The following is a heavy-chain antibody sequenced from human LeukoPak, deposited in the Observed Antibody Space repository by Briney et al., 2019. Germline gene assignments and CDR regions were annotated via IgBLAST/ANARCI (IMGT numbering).Heavy chain of an antibody. CDR3: VLRFLEWLSFDY. Sequence: GATVKISCKASRYTFTDYYMHWVQQAPGKGLEWMGRVDPEDGETIYAEKFQGRVTITADTSTDTAYMELSSLRSEDTAVYYCVLRFLEWLSFDYWGQGTLVTVSS. CDR2: VDPEDGET. CDR1: RYTFTDYY. V-gene: IGHV1-69-2*01. J-gene: IGHJ4*02. D-gene: IGHD3-3*01.